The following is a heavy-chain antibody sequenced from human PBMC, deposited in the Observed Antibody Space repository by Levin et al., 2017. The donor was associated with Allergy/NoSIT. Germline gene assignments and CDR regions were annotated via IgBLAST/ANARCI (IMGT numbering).Heavy chain of an antibody. CDR3: ARERPDFDWLLSRSYFDY. CDR2: INHSGST. CDR1: GGSFSGYY. D-gene: IGHD3-9*01. Sequence: SQTLSLTCAVYGGSFSGYYWSWIRQPPGKGLEWIGEINHSGSTNYNPSLKSRVTISVDTSKNQFSLKLSSVTAADTAVYYCARERPDFDWLLSRSYFDYWGQGTLVTVSS. J-gene: IGHJ4*02. V-gene: IGHV4-34*01.